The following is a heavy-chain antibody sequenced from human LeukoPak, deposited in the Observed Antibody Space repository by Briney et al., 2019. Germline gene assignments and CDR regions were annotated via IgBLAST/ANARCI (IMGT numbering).Heavy chain of an antibody. V-gene: IGHV1-3*04. CDR3: ARVSYSTRHIVGYYFDY. Sequence: ASVKVSCKASGYIFTSYAMHWVRQAPGQRLEWMGWINTGNGNTKYSQKFQGRVTITRDTSASTAYMELSSLRSEDTAVYYCARVSYSTRHIVGYYFDYWGQGTLVTVSS. D-gene: IGHD1-26*01. CDR2: INTGNGNT. J-gene: IGHJ4*02. CDR1: GYIFTSYA.